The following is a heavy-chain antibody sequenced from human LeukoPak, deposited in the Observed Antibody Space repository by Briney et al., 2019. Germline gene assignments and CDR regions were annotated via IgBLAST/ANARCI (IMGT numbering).Heavy chain of an antibody. J-gene: IGHJ4*02. V-gene: IGHV5-51*01. D-gene: IGHD3-22*01. CDR1: GYSFTSHW. Sequence: GASLKISCKGSGYSFTSHWIGWVRQMPGKGLEWMGIIYPGDSDTRYSPSFQGHVTISADKSISTAYLQWSSLKASDTAMYYCASRKYYYDSSGRTDYYFDYWGQGTLVTVSS. CDR2: IYPGDSDT. CDR3: ASRKYYYDSSGRTDYYFDY.